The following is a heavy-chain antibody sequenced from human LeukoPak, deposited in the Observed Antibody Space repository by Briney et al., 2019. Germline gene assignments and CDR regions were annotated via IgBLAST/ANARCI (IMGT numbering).Heavy chain of an antibody. J-gene: IGHJ4*02. CDR3: ARLVGHCNNTRCSLRDY. CDR2: INHSGRT. CDR1: GLSFSSYY. D-gene: IGHD2-2*01. Sequence: SETLSLTCAVDGLSFSSYYWSWIRQPPGKGLEWIGEINHSGRTKYNPSPKSRLTMSEDTSKNQFSLKLNSVSAADTGVYYCARLVGHCNNTRCSLRDYWGQGTLVTVSS. V-gene: IGHV4-34*01.